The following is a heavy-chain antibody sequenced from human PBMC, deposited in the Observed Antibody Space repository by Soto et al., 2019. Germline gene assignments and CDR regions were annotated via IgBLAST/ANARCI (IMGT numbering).Heavy chain of an antibody. CDR1: GFTFSSYG. Sequence: PGGSLRLSCAASGFTFSSYGMHWVRQAPGKGLEWVAVIWYDGSNKYYADSVKGRFTISRDNSKNTLYLQMNSLRAEDTAVYYCARGVDIVATIDYWGQGTLVTVSS. D-gene: IGHD5-12*01. CDR2: IWYDGSNK. V-gene: IGHV3-33*01. CDR3: ARGVDIVATIDY. J-gene: IGHJ4*02.